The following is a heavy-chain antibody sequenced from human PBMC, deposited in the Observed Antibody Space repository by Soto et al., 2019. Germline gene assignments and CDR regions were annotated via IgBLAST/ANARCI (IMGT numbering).Heavy chain of an antibody. Sequence: PGGSLRLSCTASGFTFGDYAMSWFRQAPGKGLEWVGFIRSKAYGGTTEYAASVKGRFTISRDDSKSIAYLQMNSLKTEDTAVYYFTRVWPNYYSIIVVFIVPDVFDIGGQGKRVTVS. CDR1: GFTFGDYA. CDR2: IRSKAYGGTT. J-gene: IGHJ3*02. D-gene: IGHD3-22*01. CDR3: TRVWPNYYSIIVVFIVPDVFDI. V-gene: IGHV3-49*03.